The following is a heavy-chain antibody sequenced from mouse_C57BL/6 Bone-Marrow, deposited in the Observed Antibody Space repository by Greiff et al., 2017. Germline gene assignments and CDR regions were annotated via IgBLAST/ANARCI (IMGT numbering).Heavy chain of an antibody. J-gene: IGHJ3*01. Sequence: VQLQQSGAELARPGASVKLSCKASGYTFPSYGISWVKQRTGQGLELIGEIYPRSGNTYYNEKFKSKATLTADKSSSPAYMELRSLTSEDSSGYFCARSRAWFAYWGQGTLVTVSA. CDR3: ARSRAWFAY. V-gene: IGHV1-81*01. CDR2: IYPRSGNT. CDR1: GYTFPSYG.